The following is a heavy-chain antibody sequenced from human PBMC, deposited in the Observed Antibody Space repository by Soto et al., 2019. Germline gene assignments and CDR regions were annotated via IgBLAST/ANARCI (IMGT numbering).Heavy chain of an antibody. CDR1: GFSFSGSV. V-gene: IGHV3-73*01. Sequence: GGSLRLSCVASGFSFSGSVIHWVRQASGKGLEWVGRIKTKPKGYATVYAASVKGRFTISRDDSKNTAYLQMDSLKTEDTAVYYCTTLTVYDSSGPQLACWGQGTLVLGSS. CDR2: IKTKPKGYAT. CDR3: TTLTVYDSSGPQLAC. J-gene: IGHJ1*01. D-gene: IGHD3-22*01.